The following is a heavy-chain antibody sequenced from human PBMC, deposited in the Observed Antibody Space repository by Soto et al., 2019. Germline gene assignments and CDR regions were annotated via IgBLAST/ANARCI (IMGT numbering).Heavy chain of an antibody. CDR1: GDSISGYY. Sequence: SETLSLTCTVSGDSISGYYWSWIRQPPGKGLEWIGYIYYSGSTNYNPSLKGRVTMSVDTSKNQFSLKLTSVTAADTAMYFCAKYRRTDAEGYTFDYWGQGALVTSPQ. CDR3: AKYRRTDAEGYTFDY. CDR2: IYYSGST. V-gene: IGHV4-59*01. J-gene: IGHJ4*02. D-gene: IGHD2-15*01.